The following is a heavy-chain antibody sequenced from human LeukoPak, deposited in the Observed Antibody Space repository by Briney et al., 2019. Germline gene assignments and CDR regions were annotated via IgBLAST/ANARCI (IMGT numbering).Heavy chain of an antibody. V-gene: IGHV3-74*01. D-gene: IGHD5-12*01. CDR2: INSGGSST. CDR3: TKSRISFSGQADH. J-gene: IGHJ4*02. CDR1: GFTFSNYW. Sequence: PGGSLRLSCAASGFTFSNYWMHWVRHPPGKGLVWVSRINSGGSSTAHADSVKGRFTISRDNAKNTLYLQMNSLRAEDTAVYYCTKSRISFSGQADHWGQGTLVTVSS.